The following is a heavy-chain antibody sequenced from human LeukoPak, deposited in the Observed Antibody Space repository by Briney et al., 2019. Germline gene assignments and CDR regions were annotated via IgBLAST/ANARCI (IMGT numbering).Heavy chain of an antibody. V-gene: IGHV1-2*02. CDR3: VREGDGPLSKDFDY. J-gene: IGHJ4*02. CDR2: IGPHSTFT. Sequence: ASMKVSCKSSGFTFTDSYIHWVRQGPGQGLEWMGYIGPHSTFTSSPQEFQGRVTMTRDASMSTAYMELTRLTSDDTAVYYCVREGDGPLSKDFDYWGQGTLVTVSS. D-gene: IGHD2-21*01. CDR1: GFTFTDSY.